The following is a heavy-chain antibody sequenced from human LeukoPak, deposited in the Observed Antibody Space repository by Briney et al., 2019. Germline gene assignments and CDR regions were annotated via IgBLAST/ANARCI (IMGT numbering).Heavy chain of an antibody. D-gene: IGHD3-3*01. J-gene: IGHJ4*02. CDR2: IYTSGST. Sequence: SETLSLTCTVSGGSVSSYYWSWIRQPAGKGLEWIGRIYTSGSTNYNPSLKSRVTMSVDTSKNQFSLKLSTVTAADTAVYDCAREHYGFWSAITRERYYFDCWGQGTLVTVSS. CDR3: AREHYGFWSAITRERYYFDC. V-gene: IGHV4-4*07. CDR1: GGSVSSYY.